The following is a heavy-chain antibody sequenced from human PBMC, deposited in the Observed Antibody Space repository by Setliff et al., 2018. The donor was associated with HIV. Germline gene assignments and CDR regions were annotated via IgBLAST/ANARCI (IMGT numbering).Heavy chain of an antibody. J-gene: IGHJ4*02. CDR2: IYHSGTT. CDR1: GYSISSGYY. CDR3: ARENNFDY. Sequence: TLSLTCAVSGYSISSGYYWGWIRQTPGKGLEWIGSIYHSGTTYYNPSLRSRVTISVDTSKNQFSLKLSSVTAADTAVYYCARENNFDYWGQGTLVTVSS. V-gene: IGHV4-38-2*02.